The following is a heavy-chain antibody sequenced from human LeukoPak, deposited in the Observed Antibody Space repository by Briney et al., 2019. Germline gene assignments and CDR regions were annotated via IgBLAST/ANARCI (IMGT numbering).Heavy chain of an antibody. J-gene: IGHJ6*02. CDR1: GFIVSGDF. CDR3: AKGGFWSGYSHSMDV. Sequence: GGSLRLSCAAAGFIVSGDFMSWVRQAPGKGLEWVSVIYSDGSTYYADSVKGRFTISRDNSKNTLYLQMNSLRAEDTAVYYCAKGGFWSGYSHSMDVWGQGTTVTVSS. D-gene: IGHD3-3*01. CDR2: IYSDGST. V-gene: IGHV3-53*01.